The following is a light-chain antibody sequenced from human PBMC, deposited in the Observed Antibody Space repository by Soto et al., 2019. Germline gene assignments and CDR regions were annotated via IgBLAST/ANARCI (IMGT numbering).Light chain of an antibody. J-gene: IGKJ5*01. CDR1: QSVSSSY. Sequence: EIVLTQSPGTLSLSPGERATLSCRASQSVSSSYLAWYQQKPGQAPRLLIYDASNRATGIPPRFSGSGSGTDFTLTISSLEPEDFAVYYCHQRQYWPPITFGQGTRLE. CDR3: HQRQYWPPIT. CDR2: DAS. V-gene: IGKV3D-20*02.